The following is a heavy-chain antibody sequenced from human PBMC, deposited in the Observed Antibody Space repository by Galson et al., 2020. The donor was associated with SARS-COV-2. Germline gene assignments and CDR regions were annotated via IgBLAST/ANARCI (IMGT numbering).Heavy chain of an antibody. Sequence: SETLSLTCTVSGGSISSSSYYWGWIRQPPGKGLEWIGSIYYSGSTYYNPSLKSRVTISVDTSKNQFSLKLSSVTAADTAVYYCARQDLQMATIPFDYWGQGTLVTVSS. CDR1: GGSISSSSYY. CDR2: IYYSGST. CDR3: ARQDLQMATIPFDY. J-gene: IGHJ4*02. D-gene: IGHD5-12*01. V-gene: IGHV4-39*01.